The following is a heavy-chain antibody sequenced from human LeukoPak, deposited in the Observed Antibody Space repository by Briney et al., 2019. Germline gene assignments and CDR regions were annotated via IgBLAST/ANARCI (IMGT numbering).Heavy chain of an antibody. CDR1: GYTFTSYY. J-gene: IGHJ5*02. Sequence: ASVKVSCKASGYTFTSYYMHWVRQAPGQGLEWMGIINPSGGSTSYAQKFQGRVTMTRDTSTSTVYMELSSLRSEDTAVYYCARDPSLSQTYLGGVYNWFDPWGQGTLVTVSS. V-gene: IGHV1-46*01. CDR3: ARDPSLSQTYLGGVYNWFDP. D-gene: IGHD3-16*01. CDR2: INPSGGST.